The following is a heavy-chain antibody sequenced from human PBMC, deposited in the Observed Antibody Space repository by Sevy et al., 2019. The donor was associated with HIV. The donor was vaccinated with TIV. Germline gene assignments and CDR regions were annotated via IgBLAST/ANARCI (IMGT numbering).Heavy chain of an antibody. CDR2: IWYDGSNK. J-gene: IGHJ4*01. D-gene: IGHD3-10*01. CDR3: ARDGTYYYSSGSYYLDY. Sequence: GGSLRLSCAASGFTFSSYGMHWVRQAPGKGLEWVAVIWYDGSNKYYADSVKGRFTISRDNSKNTLYLQMNSLRAEDTAVYYCARDGTYYYSSGSYYLDYWGHGTLVTVSS. V-gene: IGHV3-33*01. CDR1: GFTFSSYG.